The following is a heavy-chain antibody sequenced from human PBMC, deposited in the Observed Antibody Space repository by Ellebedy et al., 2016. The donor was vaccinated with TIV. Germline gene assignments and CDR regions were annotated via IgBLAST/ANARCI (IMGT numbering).Heavy chain of an antibody. D-gene: IGHD3-22*01. CDR1: GFIFSVYA. Sequence: GESLKISCATSGFIFSVYAISWVRQPPGKGLEWVSTISGRGESTFAADSVKGRFTISRDFSKRTVYLQMNSLRVEDTAVYFCATRGHSIGWFADWGQGTLVTVSS. J-gene: IGHJ5*02. V-gene: IGHV3-23*01. CDR3: ATRGHSIGWFAD. CDR2: ISGRGEST.